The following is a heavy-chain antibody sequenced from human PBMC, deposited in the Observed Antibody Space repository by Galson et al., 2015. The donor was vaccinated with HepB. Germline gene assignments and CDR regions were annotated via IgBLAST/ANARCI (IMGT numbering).Heavy chain of an antibody. J-gene: IGHJ4*02. CDR1: GFTFSSYA. V-gene: IGHV3-23*01. CDR3: AKSPRGVVVAASMLD. CDR2: IRGSGGST. D-gene: IGHD2-15*01. Sequence: SLRLSCAASGFTFSSYAMSWVRQAPGKGLEWVSAIRGSGGSTYYADSVKGRFTISRDNSKNTLYLQMNSLRAEDTAVYYCAKSPRGVVVAASMLDWGQGTLVTVSS.